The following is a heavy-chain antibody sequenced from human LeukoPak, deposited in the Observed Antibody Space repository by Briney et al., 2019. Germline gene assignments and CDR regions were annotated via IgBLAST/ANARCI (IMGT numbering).Heavy chain of an antibody. J-gene: IGHJ4*02. Sequence: ASVKVSCKASGYTFTSYGISWVRQAPGQGLEWMGWISAYNGNTNYAQKLQGRVTMTTDTSTSTAYMELRSLRSDDTAVYYCAREGGDYYDSSGYKGVEYWGQGTLVTVSS. D-gene: IGHD3-22*01. CDR2: ISAYNGNT. CDR1: GYTFTSYG. V-gene: IGHV1-18*01. CDR3: AREGGDYYDSSGYKGVEY.